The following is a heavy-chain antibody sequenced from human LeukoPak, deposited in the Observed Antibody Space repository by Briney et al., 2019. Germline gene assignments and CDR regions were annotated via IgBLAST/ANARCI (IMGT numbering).Heavy chain of an antibody. CDR2: IYYSGST. V-gene: IGHV4-31*03. J-gene: IGHJ6*02. D-gene: IGHD2-21*02. Sequence: SETLSLTCTVSRGSISSGGYYWSWIRQHPGKGLEWIWYIYYSGSTYCNPSLKSRVTISVDTSKNQFSLKLSSVTAADTAVYYCARVPIVVVTARYYYYGMDVWGQGTTVTVSS. CDR3: ARVPIVVVTARYYYYGMDV. CDR1: RGSISSGGYY.